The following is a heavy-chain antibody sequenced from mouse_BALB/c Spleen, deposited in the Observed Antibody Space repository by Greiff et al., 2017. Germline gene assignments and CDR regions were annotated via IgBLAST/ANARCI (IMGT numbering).Heavy chain of an antibody. D-gene: IGHD2-14*01. V-gene: IGHV3-8*02. CDR2: ISYSGST. CDR1: GDSITSGY. CDR3: ARGNRYRYYFDY. Sequence: ESGPSLVKPSQTLSLTCSVTGDSITSGYWNWIRKFPGNKLEYMGYISYSGSTYYNPSLKSRISITRDTSKNQYYLQFNSVTTEDTATYYCARGNRYRYYFDYWGQGTTLTVSS. J-gene: IGHJ2*01.